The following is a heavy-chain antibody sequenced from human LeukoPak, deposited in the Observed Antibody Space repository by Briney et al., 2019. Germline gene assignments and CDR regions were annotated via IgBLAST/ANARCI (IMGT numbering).Heavy chain of an antibody. CDR2: ITGYNGDT. CDR3: ARVPDDPGFQQLPDY. CDR1: GYTFTSYG. V-gene: IGHV1-18*01. J-gene: IGHJ4*02. Sequence: EASVKVSCKASGYTFTSYGITWVRQAPGQGLEWMGWITGYNGDTNYAQNLQGRVTMTTDTSTSTAYMELRSLRSDDTAVYYCARVPDDPGFQQLPDYWGQGTLVTVSS. D-gene: IGHD6-13*01.